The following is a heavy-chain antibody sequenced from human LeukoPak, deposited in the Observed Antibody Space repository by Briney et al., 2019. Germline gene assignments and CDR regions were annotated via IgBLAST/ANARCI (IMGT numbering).Heavy chain of an antibody. Sequence: GGSPRLSCVASGFTFSTYAMSWVRQAPGKGLEWVSVICGSGTNTYYADSVKGRFTISRDNSKNTLYLQMNSLRGEDTAVYFCAKLSIGSCYSASDYWGQGTLVTVSS. CDR2: ICGSGTNT. D-gene: IGHD2-15*01. CDR1: GFTFSTYA. J-gene: IGHJ4*02. V-gene: IGHV3-23*01. CDR3: AKLSIGSCYSASDY.